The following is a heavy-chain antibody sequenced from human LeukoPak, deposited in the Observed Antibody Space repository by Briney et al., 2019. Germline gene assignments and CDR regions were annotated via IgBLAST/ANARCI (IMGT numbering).Heavy chain of an antibody. Sequence: SETLSLTCTVSGGSISNYYWSWIRQPPGKELEWIGDISFSGSTTYKPSLISRVTISVDTSKNQFSLKLNSATAADTAVYYCARAPPGIGYYFDNWGQGTLVTVSS. V-gene: IGHV4-59*01. CDR2: ISFSGST. J-gene: IGHJ4*02. CDR3: ARAPPGIGYYFDN. D-gene: IGHD1-14*01. CDR1: GGSISNYY.